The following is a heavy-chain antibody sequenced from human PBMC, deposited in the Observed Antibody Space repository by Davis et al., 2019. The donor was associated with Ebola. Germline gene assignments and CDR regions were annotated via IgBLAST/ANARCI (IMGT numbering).Heavy chain of an antibody. J-gene: IGHJ6*02. CDR2: IKQDGSEK. V-gene: IGHV3-7*03. D-gene: IGHD5-12*01. Sequence: PGGSLRLSCAASGFTFSSYWMSWVRQAPGKGLEWVANIKQDGSEKYYVDSVKGRFTISRDNAKNSLYLQMNSLRAEDTALYYCAKDIGYSGYDNLQSYYYYYGMDVWGQGTTVTVSS. CDR3: AKDIGYSGYDNLQSYYYYYGMDV. CDR1: GFTFSSYW.